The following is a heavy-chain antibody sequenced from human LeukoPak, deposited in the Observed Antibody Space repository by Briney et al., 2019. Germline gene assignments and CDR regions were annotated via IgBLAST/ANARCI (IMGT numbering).Heavy chain of an antibody. CDR2: ISWNSGSI. J-gene: IGHJ4*02. V-gene: IGHV3-9*01. CDR3: AKDNYYYDSSGFYYYFDY. Sequence: GGSLRLSCAASGFTFDDYAVHWVRQAPGKGLEWVSGISWNSGSIGYADSVKGRFTISRDNAKNSLYLQMNSLRAEDTALYYCAKDNYYYDSSGFYYYFDYWGQGTLVTVSS. D-gene: IGHD3-22*01. CDR1: GFTFDDYA.